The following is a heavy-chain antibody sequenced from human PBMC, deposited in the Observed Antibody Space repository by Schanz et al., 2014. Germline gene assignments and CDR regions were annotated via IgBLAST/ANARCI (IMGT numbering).Heavy chain of an antibody. J-gene: IGHJ4*02. CDR3: ADPDIVAPSGN. CDR2: ISGSGGLGTDT. V-gene: IGHV3-23*04. Sequence: EVQLVESGGGLVQPGGSLRLSCAASGFTFSSYAMSWVRQAPGKGLEWVSAISGSGGLGTDTFYADSVKGRFTISRDNAKNTVYLQMNSLRAEDTAIYYCADPDIVAPSGNWGQGTQVTVSS. CDR1: GFTFSSYA. D-gene: IGHD5-12*01.